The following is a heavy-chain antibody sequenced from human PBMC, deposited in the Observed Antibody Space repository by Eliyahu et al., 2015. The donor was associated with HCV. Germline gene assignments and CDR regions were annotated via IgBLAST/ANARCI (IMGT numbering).Heavy chain of an antibody. CDR1: GXPFSXXS. Sequence: EVQLVESGGGLVKPGGGXRLSCAASGXPFSXXSXNWVRQAPGKGLEWVSSISSSSSYIYYADSVKGRFTISRDNAKNSLYLQMNSLRAEDTAVYYCARGGGSFHNYYYYYGMDVWGQGTTVTVSS. CDR2: ISSSSSYI. CDR3: ARGGGSFHNYYYYYGMDV. D-gene: IGHD2-15*01. J-gene: IGHJ6*02. V-gene: IGHV3-21*01.